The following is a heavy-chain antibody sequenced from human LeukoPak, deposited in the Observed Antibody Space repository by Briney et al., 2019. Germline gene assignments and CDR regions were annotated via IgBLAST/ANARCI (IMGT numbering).Heavy chain of an antibody. J-gene: IGHJ4*02. CDR1: GFTFRGYW. D-gene: IGHD3-3*01. CDR2: FDSDGSST. V-gene: IGHV3-74*01. CDR3: ARVFGFWSGYYS. Sequence: GGSLRLSCAASGFTFRGYWMHCVRQAPGHRLVWFSRFDSDGSSTSYADSVKGRFDISRHNAKHTMNLQINSLRAEVTAVHCCARVFGFWSGYYSWGQGTLVTVSS.